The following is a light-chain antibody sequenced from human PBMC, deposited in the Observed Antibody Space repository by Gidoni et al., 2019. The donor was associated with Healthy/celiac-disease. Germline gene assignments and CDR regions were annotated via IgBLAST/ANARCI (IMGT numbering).Light chain of an antibody. J-gene: IGKJ2*01. Sequence: EIVMTQAPATLSVSPGERATLSCRASQSVSSNLAWYQQKAGQAPRLLIYGASTRATGLPARFSGSGSGTEFTLTISRLQSEDFAVYYCQQYNNWPRMYTFGQGTKLEIK. V-gene: IGKV3-15*01. CDR3: QQYNNWPRMYT. CDR2: GAS. CDR1: QSVSSN.